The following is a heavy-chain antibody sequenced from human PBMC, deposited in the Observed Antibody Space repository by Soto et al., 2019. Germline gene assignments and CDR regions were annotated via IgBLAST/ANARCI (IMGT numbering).Heavy chain of an antibody. D-gene: IGHD6-13*01. Sequence: PGGSLRLSCAASGFTFSNAWMSWVRQAPGKGLEWVGRIKSKTDGGTTDYAAPVKGRFTISRDDSKNTLYLQMNSLKTEDTAVYYCTISSSWYFKNYYYYYMDVWGKGTTVTVSS. CDR2: IKSKTDGGTT. CDR3: TISSSWYFKNYYYYYMDV. J-gene: IGHJ6*03. V-gene: IGHV3-15*01. CDR1: GFTFSNAW.